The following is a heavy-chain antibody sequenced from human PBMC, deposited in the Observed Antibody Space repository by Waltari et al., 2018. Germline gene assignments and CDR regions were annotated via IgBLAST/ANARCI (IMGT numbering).Heavy chain of an antibody. CDR3: ASTPLAVAGTGDAFDI. D-gene: IGHD6-19*01. J-gene: IGHJ3*02. Sequence: QVQLQESGPGLVKPSQTLSLTCTVSGGSISSGSYYWSWIRQPAGKGLEWIGRIYTSGSTNYNPSLKRRVTISVDTSKNQFSLKLSSVTAADTAVYYCASTPLAVAGTGDAFDIWGQGTMVTVSS. V-gene: IGHV4-61*02. CDR2: IYTSGST. CDR1: GGSISSGSYY.